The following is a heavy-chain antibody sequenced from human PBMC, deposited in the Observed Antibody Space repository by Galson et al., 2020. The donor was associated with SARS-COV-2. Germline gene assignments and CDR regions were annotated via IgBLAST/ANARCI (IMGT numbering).Heavy chain of an antibody. CDR3: ARADRITIFGVVTYNWFDP. Sequence: SVKVSCKASGGTFSSYAISWVRQAPGQGLEWMGGIIPIFGTANYAQKFQGRVTITADKSTSTAYMELSSLRSEDTAVYYCARADRITIFGVVTYNWFDPWGQGTLVTVSS. D-gene: IGHD3-3*01. J-gene: IGHJ5*02. V-gene: IGHV1-69*06. CDR1: GGTFSSYA. CDR2: IIPIFGTA.